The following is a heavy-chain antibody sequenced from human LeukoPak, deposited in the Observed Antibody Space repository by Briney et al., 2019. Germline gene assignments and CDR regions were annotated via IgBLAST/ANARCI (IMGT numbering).Heavy chain of an antibody. V-gene: IGHV3-7*01. D-gene: IGHD3-22*01. Sequence: GGSLRLSCAASGFTFSSYLMSWVRPAPGEGLGLVANIKKDGSEKYYVDSVKGRFTISRDNAKNSLYLQMNSLRAEDTAVYYCAREDAGYYYDSSGYYYYFDYWGQGTLVTVSS. CDR2: IKKDGSEK. CDR1: GFTFSSYL. CDR3: AREDAGYYYDSSGYYYYFDY. J-gene: IGHJ4*02.